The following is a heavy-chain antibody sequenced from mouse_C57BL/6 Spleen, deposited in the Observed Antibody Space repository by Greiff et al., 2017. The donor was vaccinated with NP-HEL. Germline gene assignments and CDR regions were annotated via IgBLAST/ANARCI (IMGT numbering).Heavy chain of an antibody. CDR1: GFNIKDDY. Sequence: EVKLVESGAELVRPGASVKLSCTASGFNIKDDYMHWVKQRPEQGLEWIGWIDPENGDTEYASKFQGKATITADTSSNTAYLQLSSLTSEDTAVYYCTSITTVVAGQDYWGQGTSVTVSS. J-gene: IGHJ4*01. CDR3: TSITTVVAGQDY. D-gene: IGHD1-1*01. CDR2: IDPENGDT. V-gene: IGHV14-4*01.